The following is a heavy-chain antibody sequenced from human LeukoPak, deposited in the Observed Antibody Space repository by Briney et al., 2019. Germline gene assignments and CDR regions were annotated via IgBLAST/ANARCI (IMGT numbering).Heavy chain of an antibody. Sequence: GGSLRLSCAASGFTFSNVALHWVRQAPGKGLEWVAIISYDGSNQYYADSVKGRFTISRDSSQNTLYLQMNSLRAEDTAVYYCARELTGYWQQYWGQGTLVTVSS. V-gene: IGHV3-30*04. CDR3: ARELTGYWQQY. CDR1: GFTFSNVA. D-gene: IGHD3-9*01. J-gene: IGHJ4*02. CDR2: ISYDGSNQ.